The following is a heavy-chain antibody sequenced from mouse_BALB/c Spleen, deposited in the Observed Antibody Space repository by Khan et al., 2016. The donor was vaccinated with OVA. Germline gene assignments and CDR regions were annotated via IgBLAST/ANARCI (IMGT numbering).Heavy chain of an antibody. CDR1: GYSFTNYY. J-gene: IGHJ3*01. Sequence: EVQLQQSGPELMKPGASVKISCTASGYSFTNYYIHWVKQSHGKSLEWIGYIDPFNGGTNYNQKLKGTATLTVDKSYSKAYMHLSSLTAEDSAVYYCTRLGTTGWFAYWGQGTLVTVSA. V-gene: IGHV1S135*01. CDR3: TRLGTTGWFAY. D-gene: IGHD2-13*01. CDR2: IDPFNGGT.